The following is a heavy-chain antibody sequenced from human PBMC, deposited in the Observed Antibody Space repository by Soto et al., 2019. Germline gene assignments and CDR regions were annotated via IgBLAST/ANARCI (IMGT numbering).Heavy chain of an antibody. CDR3: AGGGSFEGWFDP. CDR1: GFTFSSYA. CDR2: ISGGGDTT. D-gene: IGHD1-26*01. J-gene: IGHJ5*02. Sequence: EVQLLESGGGLVQPGGSLRLSCAASGFTFSSYAMSWVRQAPGKGLEWVSLISGGGDTTYNADSVKGRFTISRDNSKNTLYLQMNSLRGEDTALYYCAGGGSFEGWFDPWGHGTLVTVSS. V-gene: IGHV3-23*01.